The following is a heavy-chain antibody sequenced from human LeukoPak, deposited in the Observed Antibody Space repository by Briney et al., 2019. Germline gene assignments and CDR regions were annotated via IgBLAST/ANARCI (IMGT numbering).Heavy chain of an antibody. CDR3: ARDREDTWGFPGFFDL. J-gene: IGHJ2*01. CDR2: INPKTGAT. Sequence: ASVKVSCKASGYRFIGYYIHWVRQAPGQGLEWMGWINPKTGATKYAQKFQGRVTMTRDRPITTVYMDLSRLRSDDTALYFCARDREDTWGFPGFFDLWGRGTLVTVSS. CDR1: GYRFIGYY. V-gene: IGHV1-2*02. D-gene: IGHD3-16*01.